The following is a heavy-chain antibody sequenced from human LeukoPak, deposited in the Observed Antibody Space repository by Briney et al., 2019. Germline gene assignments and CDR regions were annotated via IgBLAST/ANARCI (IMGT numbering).Heavy chain of an antibody. CDR1: GGSISSSSYY. Sequence: SSETLSLTCTVSGGSISSSSYYWGWIRQPPGKGLEWIGSIYYSGSTYYNPSLKSRVTISVETSRNQFSLKLSSVTAADTAVYYCARILTLSGSYSFDYWGQGTLVTVSS. V-gene: IGHV4-39*01. CDR2: IYYSGST. D-gene: IGHD1-26*01. J-gene: IGHJ4*02. CDR3: ARILTLSGSYSFDY.